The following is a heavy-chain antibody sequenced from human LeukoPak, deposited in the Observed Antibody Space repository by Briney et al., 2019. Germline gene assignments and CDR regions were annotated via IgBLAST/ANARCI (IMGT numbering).Heavy chain of an antibody. Sequence: SETLSLTCTVSGGSISSRSYYWGWIRQPPGKGLEWIGSIYYSGNIYYNPSLKSRVTISVDTSKNQFSLKLSSVTAADTAVYYCARHLLRSSGWESNNWFDLWGQGTLVTVSS. J-gene: IGHJ5*02. CDR3: ARHLLRSSGWESNNWFDL. CDR2: IYYSGNI. V-gene: IGHV4-39*01. D-gene: IGHD6-19*01. CDR1: GGSISSRSYY.